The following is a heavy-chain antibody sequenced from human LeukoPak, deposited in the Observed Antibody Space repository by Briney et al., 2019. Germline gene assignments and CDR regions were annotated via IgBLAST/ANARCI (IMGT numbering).Heavy chain of an antibody. CDR3: ARDDGAHYYDSSGYYGWFDP. D-gene: IGHD3-22*01. V-gene: IGHV7-4-1*02. J-gene: IGHJ5*02. Sequence: ASVKVSCKASGYPFISYVIHWVRQAPGQGLEWMGWINTNTGNPTYAQGFTGRFVFSLDTSVSTAYLQISSLKAEDTAVYYCARDDGAHYYDSSGYYGWFDPWGQGTLVTVSS. CDR2: INTNTGNP. CDR1: GYPFISYV.